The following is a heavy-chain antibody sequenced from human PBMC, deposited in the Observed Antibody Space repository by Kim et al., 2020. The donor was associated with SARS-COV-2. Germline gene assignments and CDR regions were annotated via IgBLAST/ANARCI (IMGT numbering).Heavy chain of an antibody. CDR3: ARVRGSYLNY. D-gene: IGHD1-26*01. Sequence: THNTPTLKSRVTISVATSKNQCSLKLSSVTAADTAVYYCARVRGSYLNYWGQGTLVTVSS. V-gene: IGHV4-39*07. J-gene: IGHJ4*02. CDR2: T.